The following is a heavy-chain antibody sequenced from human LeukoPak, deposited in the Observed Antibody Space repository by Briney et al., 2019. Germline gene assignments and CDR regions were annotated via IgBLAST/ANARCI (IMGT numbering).Heavy chain of an antibody. CDR3: TRGGIWGMDV. J-gene: IGHJ6*02. CDR1: GFTFSSYS. CDR2: VSAGAGST. D-gene: IGHD1-26*01. Sequence: GGSLRLSCAASGFTFSSYSMNWVRQAPGKGLEWVSGVSAGAGSTYYADSVKGRFTISRDNGKNSLYLQMNSLRAEDTAVYYCTRGGIWGMDVWGQGTTVIVSS. V-gene: IGHV3-21*01.